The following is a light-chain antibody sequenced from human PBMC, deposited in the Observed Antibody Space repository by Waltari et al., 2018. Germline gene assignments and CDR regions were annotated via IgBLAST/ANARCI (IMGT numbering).Light chain of an antibody. Sequence: AIRMTQSPSSFSASTGDRVTITCRASQGISMYLAWYQQKPGKAPQLLIYAASTLQSGVPSRFSGSGSGTDFTLTISCLQSEDFATYYCQQYYSYPFTFGPGTKVDIK. CDR3: QQYYSYPFT. CDR2: AAS. J-gene: IGKJ3*01. CDR1: QGISMY. V-gene: IGKV1-8*01.